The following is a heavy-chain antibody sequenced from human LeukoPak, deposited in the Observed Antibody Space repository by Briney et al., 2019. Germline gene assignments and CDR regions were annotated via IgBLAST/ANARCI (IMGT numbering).Heavy chain of an antibody. CDR2: INHSGST. J-gene: IGHJ4*02. D-gene: IGHD6-6*01. CDR1: GGSFSGYY. Sequence: SETLSLTCAVYGGSFSGYYWSWIRQPPGKGLEWIGEINHSGSTNYNPSLKSRVTISVDTSKNQFSLKLSSVTAADTAVYYCARGQYSSSYDTFDYWGQGTLVTVSS. CDR3: ARGQYSSSYDTFDY. V-gene: IGHV4-34*01.